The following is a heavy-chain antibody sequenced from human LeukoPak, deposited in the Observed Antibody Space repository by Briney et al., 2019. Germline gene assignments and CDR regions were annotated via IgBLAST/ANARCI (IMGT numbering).Heavy chain of an antibody. CDR2: ISYDGSNK. Sequence: GGSLRLSCAASGFTFTTYYMTWVRQAPGKGLEWVAVISYDGSNKYYADSVKGRFTISRDNSKNTLYLQMNSLRAEDTALYYCAKGISSGYFDYWGQGTLVTVSS. V-gene: IGHV3-30*18. CDR1: GFTFTTYY. J-gene: IGHJ4*02. CDR3: AKGISSGYFDY. D-gene: IGHD3-22*01.